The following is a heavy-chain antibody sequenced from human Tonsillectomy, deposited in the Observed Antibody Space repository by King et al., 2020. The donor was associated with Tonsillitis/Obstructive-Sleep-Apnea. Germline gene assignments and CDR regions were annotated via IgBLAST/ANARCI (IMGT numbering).Heavy chain of an antibody. CDR2: ISAYNGNT. V-gene: IGHV1-18*01. Sequence: QLVQSGAEVKKPGASVKVSCKASGYTFTSYGISRVRQAPGQGLEWMGWISAYNGNTNYTQKLQGRVTMTTDTSTSTAYMELRSLRSDDTAVYYCARDRVVACTPSLFDYWGQGTLVTVSS. CDR1: GYTFTSYG. J-gene: IGHJ4*02. CDR3: ARDRVVACTPSLFDY. D-gene: IGHD2-15*01.